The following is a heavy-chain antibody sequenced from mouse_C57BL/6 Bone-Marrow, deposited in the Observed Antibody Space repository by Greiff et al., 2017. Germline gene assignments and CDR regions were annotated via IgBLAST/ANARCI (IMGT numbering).Heavy chain of an antibody. Sequence: EVKLQESGPELVKPGASVKIPCKASGYTFTDYYMDWVKQSHGQSLEWIGYINPNNGGTIYNQKFKGKATLTVDKSSSTAYMELRSLTSEDTAVYYVAIDYYDDHYYAMDYWGQGASVTASS. D-gene: IGHD2-13*01. CDR1: GYTFTDYY. V-gene: IGHV1-18*01. CDR2: INPNNGGT. J-gene: IGHJ4*01. CDR3: AIDYYDDHYYAMDY.